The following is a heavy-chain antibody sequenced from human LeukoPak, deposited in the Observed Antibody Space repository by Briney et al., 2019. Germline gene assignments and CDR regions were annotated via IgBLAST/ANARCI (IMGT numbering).Heavy chain of an antibody. Sequence: SVKVSCKASGYTFTGYYMHWVRQAPGQGLEWMGWINPNSGGTNYAQKFQGRVTMTRDTSISTAYMELSRLRSDDTAVYYCARDLNGFTRQWLNYWGQGTLVTVSS. CDR2: INPNSGGT. D-gene: IGHD6-19*01. CDR1: GYTFTGYY. V-gene: IGHV1-2*02. CDR3: ARDLNGFTRQWLNY. J-gene: IGHJ4*02.